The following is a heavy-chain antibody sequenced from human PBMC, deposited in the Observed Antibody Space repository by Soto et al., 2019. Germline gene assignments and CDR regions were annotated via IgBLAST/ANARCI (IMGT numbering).Heavy chain of an antibody. CDR3: ARGRITVAGPYYFDY. CDR2: IYYSGST. Sequence: PSETLSLTCTVSGGSISSYYWSWIRQPPGKGLEWIGYIYYSGSTNYNPSLKGRVTISVDTSKNQFSLKLSSVTAADTAVYYCARGRITVAGPYYFDYWGQGTLVTVSS. V-gene: IGHV4-59*12. J-gene: IGHJ4*02. CDR1: GGSISSYY. D-gene: IGHD6-19*01.